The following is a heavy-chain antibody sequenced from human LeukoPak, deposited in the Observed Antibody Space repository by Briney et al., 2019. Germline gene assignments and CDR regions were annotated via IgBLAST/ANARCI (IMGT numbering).Heavy chain of an antibody. V-gene: IGHV4-31*03. D-gene: IGHD5-18*01. Sequence: PSETLSLTCTVSGGSISSGGYYWSWIRQHPGKGLEWIVYIYYSGSTYYNPSLKSRVTISVDTSKNQFSLKLSSVTAADTAVYYCARNQYSYEVWFDPWGQGTLVTVSS. CDR3: ARNQYSYEVWFDP. CDR1: GGSISSGGYY. CDR2: IYYSGST. J-gene: IGHJ5*02.